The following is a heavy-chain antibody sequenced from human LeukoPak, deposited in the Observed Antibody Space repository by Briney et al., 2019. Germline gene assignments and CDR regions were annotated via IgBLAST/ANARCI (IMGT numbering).Heavy chain of an antibody. Sequence: PGGSLRLSCAASGFTFSGSAMHWVRQASGKGLEWVGRIRSKANSYATAYAASVKGRFTISRDDPKNTAYLQMNSLKTEDTAVYYCTSTGSKGDYWGQGTLVTVSS. CDR1: GFTFSGSA. D-gene: IGHD2-15*01. J-gene: IGHJ4*02. CDR3: TSTGSKGDY. V-gene: IGHV3-73*01. CDR2: IRSKANSYAT.